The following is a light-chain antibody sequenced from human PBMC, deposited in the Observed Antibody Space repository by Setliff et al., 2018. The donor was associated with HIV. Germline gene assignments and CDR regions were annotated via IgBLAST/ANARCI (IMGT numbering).Light chain of an antibody. J-gene: IGLJ1*01. CDR1: SSDVGAYYY. CDR2: DVS. CDR3: SSYTSTSTPYV. V-gene: IGLV2-14*03. Sequence: QSALTQPASVSGSPGQSVTISCTGTSSDVGAYYYVSWYQQHPAKAPKLILYDVSNRPSGVSNRFSGSKSGNTASLTISGLQAEDEADYYCSSYTSTSTPYVFGTGTKVTVL.